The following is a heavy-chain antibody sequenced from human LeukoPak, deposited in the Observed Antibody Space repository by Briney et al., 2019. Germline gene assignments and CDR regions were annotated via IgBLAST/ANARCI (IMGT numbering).Heavy chain of an antibody. CDR1: GFTFNSPW. D-gene: IGHD6-19*01. CDR3: TTDYPAIAVAGTDY. V-gene: IGHV3-15*01. Sequence: GGSLRLSCAASGFTFNSPWMTWVRLAPGKGLEWVGRIKSKTDGGTTDYAAPVKGRFTISRDDSKNTLYLQMNSLKTEDTAVYYCTTDYPAIAVAGTDYWGQGTLVTVSS. J-gene: IGHJ4*02. CDR2: IKSKTDGGTT.